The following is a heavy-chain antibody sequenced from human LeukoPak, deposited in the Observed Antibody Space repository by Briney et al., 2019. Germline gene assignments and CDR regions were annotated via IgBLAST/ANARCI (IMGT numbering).Heavy chain of an antibody. J-gene: IGHJ4*02. Sequence: ASVKVSCKASGYTFTGYYMHWVRQAPGQGLEWMGWINPNSGGTNYAQKFQGRVTMTRDTSISTAYMELSRLRSDDTAVYYCARDLPPIVVVPAAMVYWGQGTLVTVSS. CDR2: INPNSGGT. CDR3: ARDLPPIVVVPAAMVY. D-gene: IGHD2-2*01. CDR1: GYTFTGYY. V-gene: IGHV1-2*02.